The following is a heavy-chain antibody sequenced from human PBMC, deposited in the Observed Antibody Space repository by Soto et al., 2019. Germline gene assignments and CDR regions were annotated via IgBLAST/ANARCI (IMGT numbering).Heavy chain of an antibody. Sequence: GGSLRLSCAASGFTFSSYGMHWVRQAPGKGLEWVAVISYDGSNKYYAESVKGRFTISRENSKNTLYLQMNSLRAEGTAGYYCANTLFPFGELLGYYYYGMDVWGQGTTVTVSS. CDR3: ANTLFPFGELLGYYYYGMDV. D-gene: IGHD3-10*01. V-gene: IGHV3-30*18. CDR2: ISYDGSNK. CDR1: GFTFSSYG. J-gene: IGHJ6*02.